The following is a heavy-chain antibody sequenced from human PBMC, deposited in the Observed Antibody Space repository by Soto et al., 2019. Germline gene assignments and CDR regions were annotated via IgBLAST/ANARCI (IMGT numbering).Heavy chain of an antibody. J-gene: IGHJ6*03. CDR1: GYIFTGYG. Sequence: QVQLVQSGAELKKPGASAKVSCKASGYIFTGYGISWVRQAPGQGLEWMAWISVDSGNTNYAQNFQGRVTMTTDTSASTAHMELRSLRSDDTAVYYCARFNGSGTNYYMDVWGKGTTVIVSS. D-gene: IGHD3-10*01. CDR2: ISVDSGNT. V-gene: IGHV1-18*01. CDR3: ARFNGSGTNYYMDV.